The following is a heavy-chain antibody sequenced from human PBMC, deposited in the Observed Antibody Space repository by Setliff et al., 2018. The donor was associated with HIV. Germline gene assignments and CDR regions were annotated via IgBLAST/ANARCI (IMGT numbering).Heavy chain of an antibody. CDR2: MNPKTGNT. V-gene: IGHV1-8*02. Sequence: ASVKVSCKASGYTFNNYDIHWVRQATGEGLEGMGWMNPKTGNTGYAQKFQDRGTLTRNTSISIAYMELSGLTSEDTAVYYCARALAGGPYYDFWSGSSRDQYNYMDVWGKGTKVTVSS. CDR3: ARALAGGPYYDFWSGSSRDQYNYMDV. J-gene: IGHJ6*03. D-gene: IGHD3-3*01. CDR1: GYTFNNYD.